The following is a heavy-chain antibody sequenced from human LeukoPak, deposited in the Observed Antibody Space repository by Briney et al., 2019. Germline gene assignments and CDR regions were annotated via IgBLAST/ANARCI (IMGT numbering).Heavy chain of an antibody. J-gene: IGHJ5*02. V-gene: IGHV4-39*07. Sequence: PSETLSLTCTVSSGSISSSSYYWGWIRQPPGKGLEWIGSIYYSGSTYYNPSLKSRVTISVDTSKNQFSLKLSSVTAADTAVYYCARDRYGDYWFDPWGQGTLVTVSS. CDR3: ARDRYGDYWFDP. D-gene: IGHD4-17*01. CDR2: IYYSGST. CDR1: SGSISSSSYY.